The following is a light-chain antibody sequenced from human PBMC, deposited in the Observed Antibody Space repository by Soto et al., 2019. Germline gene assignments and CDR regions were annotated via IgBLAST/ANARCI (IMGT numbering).Light chain of an antibody. J-gene: IGKJ2*01. CDR2: GAS. CDR1: QSVSSSY. Sequence: EMVLTQSPGTLSLSPGERATLSCRASQSVSSSYLAWYQQKPDQAPRLLIYGASSRATGIPDRFSGSGSETDFTLTISRLEPEDVAVYYCQQYGSTPVTFVQRTKL. CDR3: QQYGSTPVT. V-gene: IGKV3-20*01.